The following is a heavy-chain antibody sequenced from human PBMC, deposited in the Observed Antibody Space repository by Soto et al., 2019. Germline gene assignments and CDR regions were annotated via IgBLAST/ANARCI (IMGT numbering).Heavy chain of an antibody. J-gene: IGHJ5*02. Sequence: QVQLQESGPGLVKPSQTLPLTCTVSGGSISSGGYYWSWIRQHPGKGLEWIGYIYYSGSTYYNPSLMGRFTISVDTSKNQSSLTLSSVTAADTAVYYCARVGGINWFDPWGQGTLVTVSS. D-gene: IGHD1-20*01. CDR3: ARVGGINWFDP. CDR2: IYYSGST. CDR1: GGSISSGGYY. V-gene: IGHV4-31*03.